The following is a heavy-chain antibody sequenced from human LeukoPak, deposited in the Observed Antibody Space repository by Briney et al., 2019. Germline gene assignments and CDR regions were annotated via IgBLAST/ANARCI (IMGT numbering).Heavy chain of an antibody. CDR3: ARDSSESDEQWLEYMVDY. Sequence: GGSLRLSCAASGFTFSSYAMHWVRQAPGKGLEWVAVISYDGSNKYYADSVKGRFTISRDNSKNSLYLQMNSLRAEDTAVYYCARDSSESDEQWLEYMVDYWGQGTLVTVSS. V-gene: IGHV3-30-3*01. D-gene: IGHD6-19*01. J-gene: IGHJ4*02. CDR2: ISYDGSNK. CDR1: GFTFSSYA.